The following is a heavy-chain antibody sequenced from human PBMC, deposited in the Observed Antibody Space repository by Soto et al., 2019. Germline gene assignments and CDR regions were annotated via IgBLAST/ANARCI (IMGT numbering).Heavy chain of an antibody. CDR2: IIPIFGTA. CDR3: ARDGSGSYYLYNWFDP. CDR1: GGTFSSYA. J-gene: IGHJ5*02. D-gene: IGHD3-10*01. Sequence: SVKVSCKASGGTFSSYAISWVRQAPGQGLEWMGGIIPIFGTANYAQKFQGRVTITADESTSTAYMELSSLRSEDTAVYYCARDGSGSYYLYNWFDPWGQGTLVTVSS. V-gene: IGHV1-69*13.